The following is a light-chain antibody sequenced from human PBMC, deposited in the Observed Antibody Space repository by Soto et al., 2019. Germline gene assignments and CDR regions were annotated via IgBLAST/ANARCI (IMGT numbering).Light chain of an antibody. J-gene: IGKJ5*01. Sequence: EIVLTQSPGTLSLSPGERATLSCSASQTIASRYLAWYQHQPGQAPRLLIYRTFARAPGIPDRFSGGGSGTDFTLTISRLEREDLAVYYCQQYDTSPPTFGQGTRLDIK. CDR1: QTIASRY. V-gene: IGKV3-20*01. CDR3: QQYDTSPPT. CDR2: RTF.